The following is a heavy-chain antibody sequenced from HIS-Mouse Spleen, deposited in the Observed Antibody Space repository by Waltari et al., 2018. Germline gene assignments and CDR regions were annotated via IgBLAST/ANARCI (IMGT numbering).Heavy chain of an antibody. V-gene: IGHV4-31*03. J-gene: IGHJ2*01. CDR1: GGSISSGGYY. Sequence: QVQLQESGPGLVKPSQTLSLTCTVSGGSISSGGYYWSWIRQHPGKGLEWIGYIYYSGSNSYTPSLKSRVTISVDTSKNQFSLKLSSVTAADTAVYYCARAKVRGVIKDWYFDLWGRGTLVTVSS. CDR2: IYYSGSN. CDR3: ARAKVRGVIKDWYFDL. D-gene: IGHD3-10*01.